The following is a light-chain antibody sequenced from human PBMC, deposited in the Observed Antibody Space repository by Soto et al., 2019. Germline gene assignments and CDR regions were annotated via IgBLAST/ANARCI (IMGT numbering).Light chain of an antibody. CDR1: SSDVGGYNY. V-gene: IGLV2-14*01. Sequence: QSALTQPASVSGSPGQSITISCTGTSSDVGGYNYVSWYQQHPGKAPKLMIYYVSNRPSGVSNRFSGYKSGNTASLTISGLQAEDEADYYCSSYTSSSTLVFGGGTKLTV. CDR2: YVS. J-gene: IGLJ2*01. CDR3: SSYTSSSTLV.